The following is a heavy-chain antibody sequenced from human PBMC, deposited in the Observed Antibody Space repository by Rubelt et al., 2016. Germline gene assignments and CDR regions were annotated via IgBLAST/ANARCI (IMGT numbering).Heavy chain of an antibody. Sequence: AISWVRQAPGQGLEWMGRIIPILGIANYAQKLQGRVTMTTDTSTSTAYMELRSLRSDDTAVYYCARVADPSRLLWFGEYDYWGQGTLVTVSS. CDR2: IIPILGIA. CDR3: ARVADPSRLLWFGEYDY. D-gene: IGHD3-10*01. CDR1: A. J-gene: IGHJ4*02. V-gene: IGHV1-69*04.